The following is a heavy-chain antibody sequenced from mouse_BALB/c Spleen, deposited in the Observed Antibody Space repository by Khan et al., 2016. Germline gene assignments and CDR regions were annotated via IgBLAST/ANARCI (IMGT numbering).Heavy chain of an antibody. V-gene: IGHV4-1*02. CDR3: ARAGYYGYLAY. Sequence: EVELVESGGGLVQPGGSLKLSCAASGFDFSRYWMSWVRQAPGKGLEWIGEINPDSSTINYTPSLKDKFIISRDNAKNTLYLQMSKVRSEDTALYYCARAGYYGYLAYWDQGTLVTVSA. CDR1: GFDFSRYW. CDR2: INPDSSTI. J-gene: IGHJ3*01. D-gene: IGHD1-1*01.